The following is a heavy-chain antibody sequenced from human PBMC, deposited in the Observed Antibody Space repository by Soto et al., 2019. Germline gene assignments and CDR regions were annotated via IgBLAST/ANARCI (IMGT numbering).Heavy chain of an antibody. D-gene: IGHD6-19*01. J-gene: IGHJ4*02. Sequence: SEALSHPCSLAHAFMKSIVQYSGWIRQPPGKPLECIGSVSDSGSTYYNLSLKSRVTISRDKSDNHFALTLTTLTDADPSVYFCARHRMRDWLVFTPPASFDSWGQGLLVTVSS. CDR1: HAFMKSIVQY. CDR2: VSDSGST. V-gene: IGHV4-39*02. CDR3: ARHRMRDWLVFTPPASFDS.